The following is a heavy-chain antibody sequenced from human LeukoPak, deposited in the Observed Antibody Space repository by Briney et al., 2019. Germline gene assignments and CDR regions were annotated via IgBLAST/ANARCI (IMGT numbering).Heavy chain of an antibody. D-gene: IGHD2-2*01. CDR2: IIPILGIA. CDR1: GGTFSSYA. V-gene: IGHV1-69*04. Sequence: ASVKVSCKASGGTFSSYAISWVRQAPGQGLEWMGRIIPILGIANYAQKFQGRVTITADKSTSTAYVELSSLRSEDTAVYYCARGNQLLPIDYWGQGTLVTVSS. CDR3: ARGNQLLPIDY. J-gene: IGHJ4*02.